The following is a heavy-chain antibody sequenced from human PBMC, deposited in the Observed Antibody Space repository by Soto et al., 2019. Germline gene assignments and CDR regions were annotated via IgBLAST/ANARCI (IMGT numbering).Heavy chain of an antibody. D-gene: IGHD6-13*01. CDR3: AKEGASSWYFFDY. Sequence: PGGSLRLSCAASGFTFSSYGMHWVRQAPGKGLEWVSAISGSGGSTYYADSVKGRFTISRDNSKNTLYLQMNSLRGEDTAVYYCAKEGASSWYFFDYWGQGTLVTVSS. J-gene: IGHJ4*02. V-gene: IGHV3-23*01. CDR2: ISGSGGST. CDR1: GFTFSSYG.